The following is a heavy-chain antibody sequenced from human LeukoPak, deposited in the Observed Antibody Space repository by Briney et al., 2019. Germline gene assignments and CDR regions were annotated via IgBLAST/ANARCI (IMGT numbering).Heavy chain of an antibody. CDR1: GFTFSSYS. D-gene: IGHD2-15*01. V-gene: IGHV3-21*01. CDR3: ASSVAGDDAFDI. J-gene: IGHJ3*02. CDR2: ISSSSSYI. Sequence: GGSLRLSCTASGFTFSSYSMNWVRQAPGKGLEWVSSISSSSSYIYYADSVKGRFTISRDNAKNSLYLQMNSLRAEDTAVYYCASSVAGDDAFDIWGQGTMVTVSS.